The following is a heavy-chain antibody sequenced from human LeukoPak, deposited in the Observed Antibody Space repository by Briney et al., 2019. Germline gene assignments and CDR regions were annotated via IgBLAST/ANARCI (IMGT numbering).Heavy chain of an antibody. CDR3: ARGSEDSSGWFGY. CDR1: GGSVSSGSYS. J-gene: IGHJ5*01. CDR2: ISYSGST. Sequence: PSETLSLTCTVSGGSVSSGSYSWSWIRQPPGKGLEWIGYISYSGSTAYNPSLKSRVTISVDTSKNQFSLKLSSVTAADTAVYYCARGSEDSSGWFGYWGQGTLVTVSS. D-gene: IGHD6-19*01. V-gene: IGHV4-61*01.